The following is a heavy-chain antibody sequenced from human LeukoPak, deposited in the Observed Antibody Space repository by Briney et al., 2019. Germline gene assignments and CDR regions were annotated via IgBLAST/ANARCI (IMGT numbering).Heavy chain of an antibody. Sequence: SETLSLTCTVSGYSISSGYQWAWIRQSPGKGLEWIASIHHSGATYYSPSLKSRVTISVDTSKNQFSLKLSSVTAADTAVYYCARDDQGGGVAFDIWGQGTMVTVSS. V-gene: IGHV4-38-2*02. D-gene: IGHD3-3*01. CDR1: GYSISSGYQ. CDR2: IHHSGAT. CDR3: ARDDQGGGVAFDI. J-gene: IGHJ3*02.